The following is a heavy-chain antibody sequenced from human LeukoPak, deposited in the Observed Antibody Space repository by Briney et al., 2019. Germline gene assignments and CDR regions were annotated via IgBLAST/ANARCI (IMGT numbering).Heavy chain of an antibody. D-gene: IGHD3-22*01. CDR2: IYTSGSP. CDR1: GGSFSAFY. J-gene: IGHJ4*02. V-gene: IGHV4-59*10. Sequence: SETLSLTCAVYGGSFSAFYWSWVRQPPGKGLEWIGRIYTSGSPNYNPSLKSRVTMSVDTSKKQFSLKLSSVTAADTAVYYCVNYYDSSDYQQPNHFDYWGQGTLVTVSS. CDR3: VNYYDSSDYQQPNHFDY.